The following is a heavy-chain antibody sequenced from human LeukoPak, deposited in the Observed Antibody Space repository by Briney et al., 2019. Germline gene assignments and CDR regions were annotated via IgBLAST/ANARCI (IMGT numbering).Heavy chain of an antibody. CDR2: IYHRGST. CDR1: GGTISSGGYS. D-gene: IGHD3-16*02. Sequence: SQTLSLTCGVSGGTISSGGYSWSWIRQPPRKGLEWIGYIYHRGSTYYNPSLKSRVTISVDRSKNQFSLKLSSVTAADTAVYYCARVSSRYDYVWGTYRYIDSWGQGTLVTVSS. CDR3: ARVSSRYDYVWGTYRYIDS. V-gene: IGHV4-30-2*01. J-gene: IGHJ4*02.